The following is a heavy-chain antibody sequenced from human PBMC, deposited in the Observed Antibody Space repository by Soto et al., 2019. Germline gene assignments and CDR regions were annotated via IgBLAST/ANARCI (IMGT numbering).Heavy chain of an antibody. V-gene: IGHV3-23*01. CDR1: GFTCSDYA. CDR2: ISGSGGST. J-gene: IGHJ5*01. D-gene: IGHD3-3*01. Sequence: XGSLSLSCPASGFTCSDYAMNWVRQAPGKGLDWVSAISGSGGSTYYADSVKGRFTISRDNSKNTLFLQMNSLRFEDTAVYYCANGRFLEWLLPDNWFDSWGQGPLVTVS. CDR3: ANGRFLEWLLPDNWFDS.